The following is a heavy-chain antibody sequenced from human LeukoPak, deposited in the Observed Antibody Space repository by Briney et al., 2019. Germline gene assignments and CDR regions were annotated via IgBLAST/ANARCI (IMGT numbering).Heavy chain of an antibody. CDR1: GGSISSGDYY. CDR2: IYYSGIT. Sequence: SDTLSLTCTVSGGSISSGDYYWSRIRQPPGKGLKWIVYIYYSGITYYNPSLKSRVTISVDTSKNQFSLKRSSVTAADTDVYYCARTPPSPYGDSSYFQHWGQGTLVTVSS. CDR3: ARTPPSPYGDSSYFQH. D-gene: IGHD4-17*01. J-gene: IGHJ1*01. V-gene: IGHV4-30-4*02.